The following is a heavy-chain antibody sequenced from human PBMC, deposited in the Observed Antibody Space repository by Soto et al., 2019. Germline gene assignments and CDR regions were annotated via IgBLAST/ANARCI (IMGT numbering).Heavy chain of an antibody. D-gene: IGHD4-17*01. CDR3: AKLHEYGDYPYYYGMDV. J-gene: IGHJ6*02. Sequence: GGSLRLSCAGSGFTLSDHYIDWVRQAPGKGLEWVGRSRDKPQGYSTAYAASVKGRFTTSRDESKNSAYLQMNSLKTEDTAVYYCAKLHEYGDYPYYYGMDVWGQGTTVTVSS. V-gene: IGHV3-72*01. CDR1: GFTLSDHY. CDR2: SRDKPQGYST.